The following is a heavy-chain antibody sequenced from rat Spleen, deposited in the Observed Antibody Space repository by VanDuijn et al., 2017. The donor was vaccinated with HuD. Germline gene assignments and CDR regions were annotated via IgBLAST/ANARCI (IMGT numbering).Heavy chain of an antibody. D-gene: IGHD1-12*02. J-gene: IGHJ3*01. CDR1: GFSLTSYN. CDR3: TRSEGSYYYDGTYYYPFAY. CDR2: IWTGGST. V-gene: IGHV2-30*01. Sequence: QVQLKESGPGLVQPSQTLSLTCTVSGFSLTSYNVHWVRQPTGKGLEWMGVIWTGGSTDYNSALKSRLSINRDTSKSQVFLKMNSLQTDDTAIYFCTRSEGSYYYDGTYYYPFAYWGQGTLVTVSS.